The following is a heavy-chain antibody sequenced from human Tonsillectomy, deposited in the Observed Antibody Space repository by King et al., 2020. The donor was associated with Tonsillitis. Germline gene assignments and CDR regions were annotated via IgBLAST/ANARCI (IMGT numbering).Heavy chain of an antibody. V-gene: IGHV4-34*01. Sequence: VQLQQWGAGLLKPSETLSLTCAVYGGSFSGYYWSWIRQPPGKGLEWNGEINHGGSTNYNPSLKSRVTISVDTSKSQFSLKLNSVTAADTAVYYCARAFSVTRLDWGRGTLVTVSS. CDR3: ARAFSVTRLD. CDR1: GGSFSGYY. D-gene: IGHD4-17*01. J-gene: IGHJ4*02. CDR2: INHGGST.